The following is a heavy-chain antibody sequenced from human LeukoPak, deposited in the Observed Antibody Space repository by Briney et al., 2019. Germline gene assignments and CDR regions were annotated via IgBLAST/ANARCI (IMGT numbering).Heavy chain of an antibody. V-gene: IGHV3-11*01. CDR1: GFTFSGFY. CDR3: AKTARTLDY. J-gene: IGHJ4*02. D-gene: IGHD1/OR15-1a*01. CDR2: ISTTGSDI. Sequence: GGSLRLSCAASGFTFSGFYMNWIRQAPGRGLEWISYISTTGSDISYADSVKGRFTISRDNVKNSLYLQMNSLTAEDRAVYYCAKTARTLDYWGQGTLVTVSS.